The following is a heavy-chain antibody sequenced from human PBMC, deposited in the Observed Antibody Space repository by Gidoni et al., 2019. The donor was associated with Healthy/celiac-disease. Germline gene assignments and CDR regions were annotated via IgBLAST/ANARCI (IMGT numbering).Heavy chain of an antibody. D-gene: IGHD3-3*01. CDR3: ARATYYDFWSGYYPGDYYYGMDV. CDR2: ISSSGSTI. V-gene: IGHV3-48*03. CDR1: GFHFSRYA. Sequence: EVELVESGGGLVRPGWSLRLSCSAPGFHFSRYALNWVLQAPGKGLEWVSYISSSGSTIYYADAVKGRFTISRDNAKNSLYLQMNSLRAEDTAVYYCARATYYDFWSGYYPGDYYYGMDVWGQGTTVTVSS. J-gene: IGHJ6*02.